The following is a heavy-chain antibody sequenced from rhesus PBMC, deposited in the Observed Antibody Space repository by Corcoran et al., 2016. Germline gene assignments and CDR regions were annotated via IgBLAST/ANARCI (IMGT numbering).Heavy chain of an antibody. CDR3: ARGGWYSSSNDAFDF. J-gene: IGHJ3*01. D-gene: IGHD6-43*01. Sequence: QVQLQESGPGLVKPSETLSLTCAVSGGSFSSYWCSWIRQPPGKGLERIGERNGNSGSTNDNPSRKSRVTISKDASKNQLSLKLSSVTAADTAVYYCARGGWYSSSNDAFDFWGQGLRVTVSS. CDR2: RNGNSGST. V-gene: IGHV4-80*01. CDR1: GGSFSSYW.